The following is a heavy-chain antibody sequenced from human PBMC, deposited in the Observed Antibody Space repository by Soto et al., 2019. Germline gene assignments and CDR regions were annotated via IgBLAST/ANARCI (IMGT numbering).Heavy chain of an antibody. CDR2: IRGRSKKFAT. D-gene: IGHD4-17*01. V-gene: IGHV3-73*01. Sequence: VQLVESGGGLVQPGGSLNVSCAGLGFNFSDSALHWVRQPSGKGLEWIGRIRGRSKKFATSYATSVRGRFSLSRDVSRNTAYLQMNSLRDDDTGVYFCTARGGDSLQDIWGQGTLVTVSS. J-gene: IGHJ4*02. CDR1: GFNFSDSA. CDR3: TARGGDSLQDI.